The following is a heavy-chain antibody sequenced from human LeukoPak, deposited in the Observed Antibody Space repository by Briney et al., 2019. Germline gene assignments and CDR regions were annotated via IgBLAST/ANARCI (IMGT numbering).Heavy chain of an antibody. D-gene: IGHD5-18*01. Sequence: SETLSLTCSVSGGSISPYYWSWIRQPPGKGLEWIGFISYSGSANSNPSLKSRLSLSLDTSKNQFSLTLSSVTAADTAVYYCASVDTAMVTIDYWGQGTLVTVSS. CDR2: ISYSGSA. J-gene: IGHJ4*02. CDR3: ASVDTAMVTIDY. V-gene: IGHV4-59*08. CDR1: GGSISPYY.